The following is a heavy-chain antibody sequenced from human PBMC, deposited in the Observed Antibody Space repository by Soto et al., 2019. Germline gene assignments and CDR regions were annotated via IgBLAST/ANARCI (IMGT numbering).Heavy chain of an antibody. CDR1: GGTFSKDA. CDR3: TRVLGYTFEPGKTRYYAMDV. D-gene: IGHD5-18*01. CDR2: LIPVFGSP. Sequence: QVQLVQSGAEVKKPGSSVTVSCKTSGGTFSKDAINWVRQAPGQGLEWMGLLIPVFGSPIYAQKLQGRIRKTADEATSTAFMDLSSLRSEDTAVYYCTRVLGYTFEPGKTRYYAMDVWGQGTTVSVSS. V-gene: IGHV1-69*01. J-gene: IGHJ6*02.